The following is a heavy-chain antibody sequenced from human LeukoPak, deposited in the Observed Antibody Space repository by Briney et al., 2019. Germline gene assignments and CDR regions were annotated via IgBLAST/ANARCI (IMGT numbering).Heavy chain of an antibody. D-gene: IGHD4-23*01. CDR2: ISASGADT. CDR1: GFIFAKYA. V-gene: IGHV3-23*01. J-gene: IGHJ4*02. CDR3: PKPLLTPGN. Sequence: GGSLRLSCTTSGFIFAKYAMAWVRQSPGKGLEWVSTISASGADTYYADSVRGRFTTSRDNSRNALYLQLSRLRVDDTAFYYCPKPLLTPGNWGPGTLVTVSS.